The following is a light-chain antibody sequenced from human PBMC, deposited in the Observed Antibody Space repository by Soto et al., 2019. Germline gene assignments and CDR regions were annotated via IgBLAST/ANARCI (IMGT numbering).Light chain of an antibody. Sequence: EIVMTQSPATLSVSPGERATLSCRASQSVSSNFAWYQQKPGQAPRLLIYGASTRATGIPARFSGSGSGTEFTRTISSLQYEDFTVYYCQQYNNGWTFGQGTKVEIK. V-gene: IGKV3-15*01. CDR2: GAS. J-gene: IGKJ1*01. CDR3: QQYNNGWT. CDR1: QSVSSN.